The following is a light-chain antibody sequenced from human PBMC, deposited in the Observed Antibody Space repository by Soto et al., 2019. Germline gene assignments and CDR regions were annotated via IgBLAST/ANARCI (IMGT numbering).Light chain of an antibody. J-gene: IGKJ4*01. CDR1: QNINSW. V-gene: IGKV1-5*03. CDR3: QQYESFFPLT. CDR2: KAS. Sequence: DIQMTLSPSTLSASVGDRVTITCRASQNINSWLAWYQQKPGKAPKLLIYKASNLESGVPSRFSGSGSGTDFTLTISSLQPDDFATYHCQQYESFFPLTFGGGTKVEIK.